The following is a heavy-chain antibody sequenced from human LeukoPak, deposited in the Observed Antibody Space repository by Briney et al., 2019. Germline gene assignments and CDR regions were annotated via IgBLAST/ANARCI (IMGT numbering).Heavy chain of an antibody. CDR2: FDPEDGET. CDR3: ADYGDYVRAFDI. CDR1: GYTLTELS. J-gene: IGHJ3*02. V-gene: IGHV1-24*01. Sequence: ASVKVSCKVSGYTLTELSMHWVRQAPGKGPEWMGGFDPEDGETIYAQKFQGRVTMTEDTSTDTAYMELSSLRSEDTAVYYCADYGDYVRAFDIWGQGTMVTVSS. D-gene: IGHD4-17*01.